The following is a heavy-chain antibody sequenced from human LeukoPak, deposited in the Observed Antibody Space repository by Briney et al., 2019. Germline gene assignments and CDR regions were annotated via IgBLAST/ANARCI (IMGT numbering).Heavy chain of an antibody. J-gene: IGHJ4*02. V-gene: IGHV4-30-2*01. Sequence: SETLSLTCTVSGGSISSGGYYWSWIRQPPGKGLEWVGYIYHSGSTYYNPSLKSRVTISVDRSKNQFSLKLSSETAADTAVYYCASAPGPFCSGRYWGQGTLVTVSS. D-gene: IGHD2-15*01. CDR2: IYHSGST. CDR1: GGSISSGGYY. CDR3: ASAPGPFCSGRY.